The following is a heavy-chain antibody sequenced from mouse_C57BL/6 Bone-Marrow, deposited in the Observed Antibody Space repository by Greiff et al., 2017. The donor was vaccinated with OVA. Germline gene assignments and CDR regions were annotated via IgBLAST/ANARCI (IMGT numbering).Heavy chain of an antibody. D-gene: IGHD1-1*01. CDR3: ARTTVVEGYFDV. J-gene: IGHJ1*03. V-gene: IGHV5-9*01. CDR1: GFTFSSYT. CDR2: ISGGGGNT. Sequence: DVKLVESGGGLVKPGGSLKLSCAASGFTFSSYTMSWVRQTPEKRLEWVATISGGGGNTYYPDSVKGRFTISRDNAKNTLYLQMSSLRSEDTDLYYCARTTVVEGYFDVWGTGTTVTVSS.